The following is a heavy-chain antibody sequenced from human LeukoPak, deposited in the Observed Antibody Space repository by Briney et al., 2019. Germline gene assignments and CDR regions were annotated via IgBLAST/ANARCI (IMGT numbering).Heavy chain of an antibody. D-gene: IGHD6-13*01. CDR3: ARVSPKFSQLGGLIDY. V-gene: IGHV1-2*02. CDR1: GYTFTGYY. Sequence: ASVKVSCKASGYTFTGYYMHWVRQAPGQGLEWMGWISPNSGGTNYAQKFQGRVTMTRDTSISAAYMELSSLRSEDTAVYYCARVSPKFSQLGGLIDYWGQGTLVTVSS. J-gene: IGHJ4*02. CDR2: ISPNSGGT.